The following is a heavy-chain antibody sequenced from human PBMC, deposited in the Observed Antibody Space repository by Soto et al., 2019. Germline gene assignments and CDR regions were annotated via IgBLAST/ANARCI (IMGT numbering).Heavy chain of an antibody. CDR3: ARDIGSYAYGEGY. V-gene: IGHV4-61*02. CDR2: VYSSGTT. CDR1: GGSISSGGYY. D-gene: IGHD3-10*01. J-gene: IGHJ4*02. Sequence: SETLSLTCTVSGGSISSGGYYWSWIRQPAGKGLEWIGRVYSSGTTDYNPSLNSRATLSVETSKNQFSLKLSSVTAADTAVYYCARDIGSYAYGEGYWGQGIQVTVS.